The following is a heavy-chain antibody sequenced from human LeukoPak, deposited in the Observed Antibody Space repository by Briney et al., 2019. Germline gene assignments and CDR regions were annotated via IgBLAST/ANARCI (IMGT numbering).Heavy chain of an antibody. CDR1: GFTFSSYW. D-gene: IGHD3-16*02. Sequence: QTGGSLRLSCAASGFTFSSYWMHWVRQAPGKGLVWVSRIKTDGSNTNYADSVKGRFTISRDNAKNTLYLQMNSLRAEDTAVYYCARAGLRLGELSPQNWGQGTLVTVSS. CDR3: ARAGLRLGELSPQN. V-gene: IGHV3-74*01. CDR2: IKTDGSNT. J-gene: IGHJ4*02.